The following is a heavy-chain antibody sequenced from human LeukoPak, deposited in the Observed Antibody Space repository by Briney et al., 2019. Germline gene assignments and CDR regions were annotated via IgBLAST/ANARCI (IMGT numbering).Heavy chain of an antibody. Sequence: PSETLSLTCTVSGGSVSSGSYYWSWIRQPPGKGLEWIGYIYYSGGTNYNPSLKSRVTISVDTSKNQFSLKLSSVTAADTAVYCCATQTATGYSSGWSTRIDYWGQGTLVTVSS. D-gene: IGHD6-19*01. CDR3: ATQTATGYSSGWSTRIDY. V-gene: IGHV4-61*01. CDR1: GGSVSSGSYY. CDR2: IYYSGGT. J-gene: IGHJ4*02.